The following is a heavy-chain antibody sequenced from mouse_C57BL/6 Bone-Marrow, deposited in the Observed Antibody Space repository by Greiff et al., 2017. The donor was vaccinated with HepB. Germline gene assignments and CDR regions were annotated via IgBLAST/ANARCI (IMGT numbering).Heavy chain of an antibody. CDR1: GYTFTSYW. Sequence: VQLQQPGAELVRPGTSVKLSCKASGYTFTSYWMHWVKQRPGQGLEWIGVIDPSDSYTNYNQKFKGKATLTVDTSSSTAYMQLSNLTSEDSAVYYCATPLRYRLDYWTQGTTLTVSS. CDR2: IDPSDSYT. CDR3: ATPLRYRLDY. V-gene: IGHV1-59*01. D-gene: IGHD1-1*01. J-gene: IGHJ2*01.